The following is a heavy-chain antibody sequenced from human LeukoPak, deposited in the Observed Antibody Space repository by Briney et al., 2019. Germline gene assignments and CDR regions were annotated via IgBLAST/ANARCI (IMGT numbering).Heavy chain of an antibody. J-gene: IGHJ4*02. D-gene: IGHD3-3*01. CDR1: GFTFSSYW. Sequence: GGSLRLSCAASGFTFSSYWMSWVRQAPGKGLEWVANIKQDGSEKYYVDSVKGRFTISRDNAKNSLYLQMNSLRAEDTAVYYCARGPYYDSWSGAGYWGQGTLVTVSS. CDR3: ARGPYYDSWSGAGY. CDR2: IKQDGSEK. V-gene: IGHV3-7*01.